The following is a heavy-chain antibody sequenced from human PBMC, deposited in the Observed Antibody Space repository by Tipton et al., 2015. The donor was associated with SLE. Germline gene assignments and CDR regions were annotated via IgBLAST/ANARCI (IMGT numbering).Heavy chain of an antibody. D-gene: IGHD6-19*01. Sequence: TLSLTCTVSNGSVSSYYWSWIRQPPGKRLEWIGYIYYSGSTNYNPSLKSRVTISVDTSKNQFSLKLTSLTAADTALYYCARNKAVAGTVIEYWGPGTLVTVSS. CDR2: IYYSGST. J-gene: IGHJ4*02. V-gene: IGHV4-59*02. CDR1: NGSVSSYY. CDR3: ARNKAVAGTVIEY.